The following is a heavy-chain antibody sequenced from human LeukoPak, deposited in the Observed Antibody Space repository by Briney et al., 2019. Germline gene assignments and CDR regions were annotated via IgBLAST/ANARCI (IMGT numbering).Heavy chain of an antibody. CDR2: INPNRCGT. D-gene: IGHD2-21*02. V-gene: IGHV1-2*02. J-gene: IGHJ4*02. CDR3: ASGAEYCGGDCYDKYYFDS. CDR1: GSTFTGYY. Sequence: ASVKVSCKASGSTFTGYYMHWVRQAPGHGLEWRGWINPNRCGTTYAQTVKGRVHITSETYISTAYMQPSRLRSDGTAVYFWASGAEYCGGDCYDKYYFDSWGQGNLGTVSS.